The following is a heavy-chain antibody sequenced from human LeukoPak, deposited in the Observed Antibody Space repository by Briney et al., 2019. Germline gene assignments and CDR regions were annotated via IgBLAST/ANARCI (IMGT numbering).Heavy chain of an antibody. CDR3: AKASGESYCTNGVCYTDYFDY. J-gene: IGHJ4*02. D-gene: IGHD2-8*01. CDR1: GFTFSSYA. CDR2: ISGSGGRT. V-gene: IGHV3-23*01. Sequence: GGSLRLSCAASGFTFSSYAMSWVGQAQGKGLEWVSAISGSGGRTYYADSVKGRFTISRDNSKNTLYLQMNSLRAEDTAVYYCAKASGESYCTNGVCYTDYFDYWGQGTLVTVSS.